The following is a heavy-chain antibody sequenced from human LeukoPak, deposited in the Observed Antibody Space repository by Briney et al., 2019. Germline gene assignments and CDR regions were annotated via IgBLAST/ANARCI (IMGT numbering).Heavy chain of an antibody. V-gene: IGHV3-66*01. D-gene: IGHD1-26*01. CDR1: QYADTSNY. J-gene: IGHJ5*02. CDR3: ARDWGGSPLGWFDP. Sequence: PGGSLRLSRVASQYADTSNYMSQGRKATALGKDRVSVIYSGGRTYYADSVKGRFTISRDNSKNTLYLQMNSLRAEDTAVYYCARDWGGSPLGWFDPWGQGTLVTVSS. CDR2: IYSGGRT.